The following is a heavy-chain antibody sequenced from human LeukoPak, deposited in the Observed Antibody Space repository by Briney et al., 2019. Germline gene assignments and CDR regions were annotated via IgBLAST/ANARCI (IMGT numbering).Heavy chain of an antibody. Sequence: PSETLSLTCTVSGGSISSCDYYWSWIRQPPGKGLEWIGYIYYSGSTYYNPSLKGRVTISVDTSKNQFSLKLSSVTAADTAVYYCARGRYGDFRVVDYWGQGTLVTVSS. V-gene: IGHV4-30-4*01. J-gene: IGHJ4*02. CDR2: IYYSGST. CDR1: GGSISSCDYY. D-gene: IGHD4-17*01. CDR3: ARGRYGDFRVVDY.